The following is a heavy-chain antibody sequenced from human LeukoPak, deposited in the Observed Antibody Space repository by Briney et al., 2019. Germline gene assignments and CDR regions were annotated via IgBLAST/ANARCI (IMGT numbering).Heavy chain of an antibody. CDR1: GGTFSSYA. Sequence: SVKVSCKASGGTFSSYAISWVRQAPGQGREWMGRIIPILGIANYAQKFQGRVTITADKSTSTAYMELSSLRSEDTAVYYCARDRGSYYDSSGGPSDYWGQGTLVTVSS. J-gene: IGHJ4*02. CDR2: IIPILGIA. V-gene: IGHV1-69*04. D-gene: IGHD3-22*01. CDR3: ARDRGSYYDSSGGPSDY.